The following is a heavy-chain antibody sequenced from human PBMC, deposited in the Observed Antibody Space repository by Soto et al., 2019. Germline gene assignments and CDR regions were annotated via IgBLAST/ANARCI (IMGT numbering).Heavy chain of an antibody. Sequence: SVKVSCKASGGTLSSYTFSCVRQAPGQGLEWMGRVIPNLGVTNYAKKFQGRFTIVVDTSTSTAYMELNSLGYEDTAVYYCARDKGYCSDTSCPDFDYWGQGTLVTVSS. D-gene: IGHD2-15*01. CDR2: VIPNLGVT. CDR1: GGTLSSYT. V-gene: IGHV1-69*04. CDR3: ARDKGYCSDTSCPDFDY. J-gene: IGHJ4*02.